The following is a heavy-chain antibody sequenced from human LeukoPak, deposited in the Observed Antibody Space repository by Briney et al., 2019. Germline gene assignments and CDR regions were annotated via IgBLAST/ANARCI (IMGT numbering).Heavy chain of an antibody. Sequence: SEKVSFKSSVGTFSSYAISWVRQAPGQGLGWMGRIIPIFGTANYAQKFQGRVTITTDESTSTAYMELSSLRSEDTAVYYCARGIVGAAGAFDIWGQGTMVTVSS. V-gene: IGHV1-69*05. J-gene: IGHJ3*02. CDR2: IIPIFGTA. CDR1: VGTFSSYA. D-gene: IGHD1-26*01. CDR3: ARGIVGAAGAFDI.